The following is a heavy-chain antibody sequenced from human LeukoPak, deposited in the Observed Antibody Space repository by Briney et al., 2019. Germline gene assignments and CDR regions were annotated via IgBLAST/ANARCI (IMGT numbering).Heavy chain of an antibody. Sequence: ASVKVSCKASGGTFSSYAISWVRQAPGQGLEWMGRIIPILGIANYAQKFQGRVTITADKSTSTAYMELSSLRSEDTAVYYCARNPWGLPMDYYYGMDVWGQGTTVTVSS. CDR3: ARNPWGLPMDYYYGMDV. CDR1: GGTFSSYA. CDR2: IIPILGIA. V-gene: IGHV1-69*04. J-gene: IGHJ6*02. D-gene: IGHD7-27*01.